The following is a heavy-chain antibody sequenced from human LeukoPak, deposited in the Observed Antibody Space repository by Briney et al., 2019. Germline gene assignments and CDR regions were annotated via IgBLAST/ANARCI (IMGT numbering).Heavy chain of an antibody. Sequence: PGGSLRLSCAASGFTFSSYWMSWFRQAPGKGLEWVANIKQDGSEKYYVDSVKGRFTISRDNTKNSLYLQMNSLRAEDTAVYYCARDSVVVTALYDYWGQGTLVTVSS. V-gene: IGHV3-7*01. D-gene: IGHD2-21*02. CDR1: GFTFSSYW. CDR3: ARDSVVVTALYDY. CDR2: IKQDGSEK. J-gene: IGHJ4*02.